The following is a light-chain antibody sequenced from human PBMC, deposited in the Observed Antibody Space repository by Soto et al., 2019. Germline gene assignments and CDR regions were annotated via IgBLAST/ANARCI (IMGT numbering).Light chain of an antibody. CDR1: QSVSNNY. CDR2: GAS. J-gene: IGKJ1*01. CDR3: QQYGSSGT. V-gene: IGKV3-20*01. Sequence: EIELTHSPGTLSLSPWERATLSCRASQSVSNNYLAWYQQKPGQAPRLLIYGASNRATGIPDRFSGSGSGTDFTLTISRLEPEDFALYYCQQYGSSGTFGQATKVDIK.